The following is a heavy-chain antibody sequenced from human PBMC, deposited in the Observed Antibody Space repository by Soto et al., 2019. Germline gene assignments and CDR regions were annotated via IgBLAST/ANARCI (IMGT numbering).Heavy chain of an antibody. Sequence: QLQLQESGAGLVKPSQTLSLTCAVSGGSISSGGYSWSWIRQPPGKGLEWIGYIYHRGSTYYNPYRKGRVTISVDRSKNQFSLKLRSVTAADTAVYYCAAGGGLPRYYWGQGTLVTVSS. CDR2: IYHRGST. J-gene: IGHJ4*02. CDR3: AAGGGLPRYY. CDR1: GGSISSGGYS. D-gene: IGHD5-12*01. V-gene: IGHV4-30-2*01.